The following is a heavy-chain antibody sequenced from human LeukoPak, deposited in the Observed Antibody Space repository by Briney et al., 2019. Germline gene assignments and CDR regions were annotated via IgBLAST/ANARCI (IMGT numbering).Heavy chain of an antibody. D-gene: IGHD5-18*01. CDR2: ISSSSSTI. CDR3: ARDLGGGYSYGLDY. CDR1: GFTFSSYS. Sequence: GGSLRLSCAASGFTFSSYSMNWVRQAPGKGLEWVSYISSSSSTIYYADSVKGRFTISRDNAKNSLYLQTNSLRAEDTAVYYCARDLGGGYSYGLDYWGQGTLVTVSS. J-gene: IGHJ4*02. V-gene: IGHV3-48*04.